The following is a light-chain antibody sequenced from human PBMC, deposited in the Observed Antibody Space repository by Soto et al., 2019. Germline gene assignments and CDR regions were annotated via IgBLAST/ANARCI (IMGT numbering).Light chain of an antibody. J-gene: IGKJ4*01. CDR1: QSASRN. Sequence: EIVMTQSPATLSVSPGERATLSCRASQSASRNLAWYQQKSGQAPRLLIYGASTRATGIPATFSGSGSGTEFTLTISSLQSEDFAVYYCQQYNKWPLTFGGGTKVEIK. CDR3: QQYNKWPLT. V-gene: IGKV3-15*01. CDR2: GAS.